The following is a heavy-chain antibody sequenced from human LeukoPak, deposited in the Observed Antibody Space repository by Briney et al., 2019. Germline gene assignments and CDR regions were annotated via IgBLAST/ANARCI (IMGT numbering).Heavy chain of an antibody. CDR1: GFTFSSYE. CDR3: ARVPDYYYGMDV. Sequence: GGSLRLSCAASGFTFSSYEMNWVRQAPGKGLEWVSYISSSGSTIYYADSVKGRFTISRDNAKNSLYLQMNSLRAEDTAVYDCARVPDYYYGMDVWAKGPRSPSPQ. J-gene: IGHJ6*04. V-gene: IGHV3-48*03. CDR2: ISSSGSTI.